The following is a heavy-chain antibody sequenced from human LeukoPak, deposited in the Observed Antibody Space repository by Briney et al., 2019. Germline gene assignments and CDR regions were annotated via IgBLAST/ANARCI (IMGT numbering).Heavy chain of an antibody. V-gene: IGHV3-21*01. J-gene: IGHJ4*02. Sequence: GGPLRLSCAASGFTFTTYSMNWVRQAPGKGLEWVSSITSSSTSMYYADSVKGRFTISRDNAKNSLYLQMNSLRAEDTAVYYCARSRVGATKPRPGLRFDYWGQGTLVTVSS. CDR3: ARSRVGATKPRPGLRFDY. D-gene: IGHD1-26*01. CDR1: GFTFTTYS. CDR2: ITSSSTSM.